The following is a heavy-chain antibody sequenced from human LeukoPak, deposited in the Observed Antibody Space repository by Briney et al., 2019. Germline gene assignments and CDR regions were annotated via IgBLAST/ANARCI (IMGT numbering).Heavy chain of an antibody. J-gene: IGHJ5*02. CDR1: GYTFTGYY. V-gene: IGHV1-2*02. CDR3: ARDLFYCSSASCRSRWFDP. CDR2: INPNSGGT. D-gene: IGHD2-2*01. Sequence: ASVKVSCKASGYTFTGYYMHWVRQAPGQGLEWMGWINPNSGGTNYAQKFQGRVTMTRDTCISTAYMELSRLRSDDTAVYYCARDLFYCSSASCRSRWFDPWGQGTLVTVSS.